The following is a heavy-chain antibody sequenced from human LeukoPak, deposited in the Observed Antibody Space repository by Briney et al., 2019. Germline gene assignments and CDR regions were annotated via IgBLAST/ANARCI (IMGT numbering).Heavy chain of an antibody. CDR1: GYTLTELS. CDR3: ATGIGSSSFPDYFDY. Sequence: ASVKVSCKVSGYTLTELSMHWVRQAPGKGLEWMGGFDPEDGETIYAQKFQGRVTMTEDTSTDTAYMELSSLRSEDTAVYYCATGIGSSSFPDYFDYWGQGTLVTVSS. CDR2: FDPEDGET. D-gene: IGHD6-6*01. V-gene: IGHV1-24*01. J-gene: IGHJ4*02.